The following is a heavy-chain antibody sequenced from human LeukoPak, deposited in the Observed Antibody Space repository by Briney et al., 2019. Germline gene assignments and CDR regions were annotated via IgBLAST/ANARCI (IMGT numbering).Heavy chain of an antibody. D-gene: IGHD3-3*01. J-gene: IGHJ4*02. CDR2: IMSSSSYI. Sequence: PGGSLRLSCAASGFTFSSYSMHWVRQAPGKGLEWVSSIMSSSSYIHYADSVKGRFTISRDNAKNSLYLQMNSLRAEDTAVYYCARENDFWSGYPSDYWGQGTQVTVSS. CDR1: GFTFSSYS. V-gene: IGHV3-21*01. CDR3: ARENDFWSGYPSDY.